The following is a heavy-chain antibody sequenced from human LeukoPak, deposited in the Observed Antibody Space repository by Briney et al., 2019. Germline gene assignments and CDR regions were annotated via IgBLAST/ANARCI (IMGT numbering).Heavy chain of an antibody. D-gene: IGHD2-15*01. CDR2: IYYTGST. J-gene: IGHJ4*02. Sequence: SSETLSLTCSVSGGSIRSYYWSWIRQPPGKRLEWIGYIYYTGSTNYNPSLRSRVTVSIDTSKNQFSLKLSSVTAADTAVYYCVSQNRYCSGDSCYYYFTYWGQGTLVTVSS. CDR3: VSQNRYCSGDSCYYYFTY. CDR1: GGSIRSYY. V-gene: IGHV4-59*01.